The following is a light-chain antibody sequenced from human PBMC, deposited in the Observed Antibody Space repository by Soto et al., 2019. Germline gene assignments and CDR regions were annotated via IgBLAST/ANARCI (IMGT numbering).Light chain of an antibody. J-gene: IGLJ1*01. CDR2: SVS. Sequence: QSVLSHPASVSGSPGQSITISCSGGSGDVGGYNYVSWFQHHSGKAPKLIIYSVSNRPSGISTRFSGSKSGDTASLTISGLQAEDEADYYCSSFTNTYSRYAFGTGTKVTVL. CDR1: SGDVGGYNY. V-gene: IGLV2-14*01. CDR3: SSFTNTYSRYA.